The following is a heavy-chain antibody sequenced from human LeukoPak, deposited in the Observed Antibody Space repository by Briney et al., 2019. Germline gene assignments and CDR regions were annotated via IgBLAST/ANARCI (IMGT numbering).Heavy chain of an antibody. CDR2: MNPDTGGR. CDR1: GYSFVGYY. D-gene: IGHD5-24*01. CDR3: ARDRVEMSTSLSFFDN. Sequence: GASVKVSCKASGYSFVGYYIHWIRQVPGQGLEWLGWMNPDTGGRKLAQKFQGRVTLTRDTSINTAYMELNSLQSDDTAVYFCARDRVEMSTSLSFFDNWGQGSLITVSS. J-gene: IGHJ4*02. V-gene: IGHV1-2*02.